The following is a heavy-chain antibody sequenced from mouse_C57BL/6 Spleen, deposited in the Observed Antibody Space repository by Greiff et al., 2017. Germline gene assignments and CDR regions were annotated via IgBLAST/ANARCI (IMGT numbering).Heavy chain of an antibody. CDR3: AREERAMDY. CDR2: ISDGGSYT. J-gene: IGHJ4*01. Sequence: EVKLMESGGGLVKPGGSLKLSCAASGFTFSSYAMSWVRQTPEKRLEWVATISDGGSYTYYPDNVKGRFTISRDNAKNNLYLQMSHLKSESTAMYYCAREERAMDYWGQGTSVTVSS. V-gene: IGHV5-4*01. CDR1: GFTFSSYA.